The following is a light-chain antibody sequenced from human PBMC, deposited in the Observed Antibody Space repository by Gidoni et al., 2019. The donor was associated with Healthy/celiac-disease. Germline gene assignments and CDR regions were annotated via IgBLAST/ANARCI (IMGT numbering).Light chain of an antibody. J-gene: IGLJ1*01. Sequence: QSALTQPASVSGSPGQSITISCTGTSSDVGSYNLVSWYQQHPGKAPKLMIYEVSKRPSGVSNRFSGSKSGNTASLTISGLQAEDEADYYCCSYAGSMRPYVFGTGTKVTVL. V-gene: IGLV2-23*02. CDR3: CSYAGSMRPYV. CDR2: EVS. CDR1: SSDVGSYNL.